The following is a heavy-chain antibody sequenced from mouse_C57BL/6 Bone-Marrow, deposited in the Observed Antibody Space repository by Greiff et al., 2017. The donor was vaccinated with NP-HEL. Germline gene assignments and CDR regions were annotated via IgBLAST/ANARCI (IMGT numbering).Heavy chain of an antibody. J-gene: IGHJ3*01. CDR2: ISSGGDYI. V-gene: IGHV5-9-1*02. D-gene: IGHD2-1*01. Sequence: EVQGVESGEGLVKPGGSLKLSCAASGFTFSSYAMSWVRQTPEKRLEWVAYISSGGDYIYYADTVKGRFTISRDNARNTLYLQMSSLKSEDTAMYYCTRAPYYGNYDWFAYWGQGTLVTVSA. CDR3: TRAPYYGNYDWFAY. CDR1: GFTFSSYA.